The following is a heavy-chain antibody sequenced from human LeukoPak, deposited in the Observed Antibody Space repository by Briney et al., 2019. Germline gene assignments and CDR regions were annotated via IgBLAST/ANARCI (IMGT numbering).Heavy chain of an antibody. CDR1: GFTFSSYS. J-gene: IGHJ6*03. CDR3: ARDLEDRDSSGYYYLGGGYMDV. CDR2: IGSSSSYI. D-gene: IGHD3-22*01. Sequence: GGSLRLSCAASGFTFSSYSMNWVRQAPGKGLEWVSSIGSSSSYIYYADSVKGRFTISRDNAKNSLYLQMNSLRAEDTAVYYCARDLEDRDSSGYYYLGGGYMDVWGKGTTVTVSS. V-gene: IGHV3-21*01.